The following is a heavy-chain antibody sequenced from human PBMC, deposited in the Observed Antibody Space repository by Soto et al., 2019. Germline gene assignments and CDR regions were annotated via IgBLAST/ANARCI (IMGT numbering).Heavy chain of an antibody. CDR3: AKSSDFWSGRYFDY. V-gene: IGHV3-48*01. Sequence: PGGSLRLSCAASGFTFSSYSMNWVRQAPGKGLEWVSYISSSSSTIYYADSVKGRFTISRDNSKNSLYLQMNSLRAEDTAVYYCAKSSDFWSGRYFDYWGQGTLFTVSS. CDR2: ISSSSSTI. CDR1: GFTFSSYS. J-gene: IGHJ4*02. D-gene: IGHD3-3*01.